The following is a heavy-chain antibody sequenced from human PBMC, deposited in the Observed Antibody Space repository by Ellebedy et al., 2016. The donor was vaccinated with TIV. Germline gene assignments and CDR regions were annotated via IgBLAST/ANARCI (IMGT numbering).Heavy chain of an antibody. V-gene: IGHV3-30*07. J-gene: IGHJ4*02. CDR3: ARDEGANDPFDF. Sequence: DSVRGRFTISRDSSKNSLYLQMNSLRAEDTAVYYCARDEGANDPFDFWGQGTLVTVSS. D-gene: IGHD4/OR15-4a*01.